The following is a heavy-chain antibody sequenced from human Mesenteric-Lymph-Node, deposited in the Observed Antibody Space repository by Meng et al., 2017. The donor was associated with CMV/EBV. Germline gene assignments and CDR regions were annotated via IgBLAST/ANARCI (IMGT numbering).Heavy chain of an antibody. Sequence: GGSLRLSCAASGFTFSSSYMHWVRQAPGKGLEWVAYIRYDGSNKYFANSVKGRFTISRDDAKSSLYLQMNSLRAEDTAVYYCVTVRFDVKGSTYYRSFDYWGQGTLVTVSS. CDR2: IRYDGSNK. D-gene: IGHD2/OR15-2a*01. CDR1: GFTFSSSY. J-gene: IGHJ4*02. V-gene: IGHV3-30*02. CDR3: VTVRFDVKGSTYYRSFDY.